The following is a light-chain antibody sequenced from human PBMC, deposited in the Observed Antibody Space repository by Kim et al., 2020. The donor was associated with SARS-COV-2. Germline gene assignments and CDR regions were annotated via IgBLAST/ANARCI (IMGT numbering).Light chain of an antibody. J-gene: IGKJ4*01. Sequence: DIQMTQSPSSLSASVGDSVTITCRASQKIGGFLNWYQQKPGKAPNLLIVTASTLQGGVPSMFSGSGSGADFTLTISSLQPEDVATYLCQKVYEPPHSFGGGTKRAIK. CDR1: QKIGGF. CDR2: TAS. CDR3: QKVYEPPHS. V-gene: IGKV1-39*01.